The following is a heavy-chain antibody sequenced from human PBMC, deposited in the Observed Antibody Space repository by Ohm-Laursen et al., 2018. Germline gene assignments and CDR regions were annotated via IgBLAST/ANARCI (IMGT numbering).Heavy chain of an antibody. V-gene: IGHV3-23*01. Sequence: SLRLSCAASGFTFSSYAMSWVRQAPGKGLEWVSAISGSGGSTYYADSVKGRFTISRDNAKNSLYLQMNSLRAEDTAVYYCARDRYYDFWSGSKVLDYWGQGTLVTVSS. D-gene: IGHD3-3*01. CDR3: ARDRYYDFWSGSKVLDY. CDR1: GFTFSSYA. J-gene: IGHJ4*02. CDR2: ISGSGGST.